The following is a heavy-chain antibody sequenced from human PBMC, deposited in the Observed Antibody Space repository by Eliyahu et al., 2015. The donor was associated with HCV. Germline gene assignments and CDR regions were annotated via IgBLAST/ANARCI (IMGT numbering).Heavy chain of an antibody. CDR3: AKGPPMVRGVISPLDY. J-gene: IGHJ4*02. Sequence: EVQLLESGGGXVQPGGXLRLSCAXSGFXFGSYAXSWVRQAPGKGXEWVSAIXGSGGSTYYADSVKGRFTISRDNSKNTLYLQMNSLRAEDTAVYYCAKGPPMVRGVISPLDYWGQGTLVTVSS. CDR1: GFXFGSYA. CDR2: IXGSGGST. D-gene: IGHD3-10*01. V-gene: IGHV3-23*01.